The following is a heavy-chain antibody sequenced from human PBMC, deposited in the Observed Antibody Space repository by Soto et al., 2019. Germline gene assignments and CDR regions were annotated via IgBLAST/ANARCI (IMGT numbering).Heavy chain of an antibody. CDR3: ARALRITMIVVAGFDY. CDR1: GGTFSSYA. CDR2: IIPIIGTA. D-gene: IGHD3-22*01. Sequence: QVQLVQSGAEVKKPGSSVKVSCKASGGTFSSYAISWVRQAPGHGLEWMGGIIPIIGTANYAQQFQGRVTITADDSTSTAYMELSSLRSEDTAVYYCARALRITMIVVAGFDYWGQGTLVTVSS. V-gene: IGHV1-69*01. J-gene: IGHJ4*02.